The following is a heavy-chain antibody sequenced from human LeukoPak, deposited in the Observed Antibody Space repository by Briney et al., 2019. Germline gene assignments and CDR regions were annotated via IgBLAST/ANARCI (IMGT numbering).Heavy chain of an antibody. D-gene: IGHD6-19*01. Sequence: PGGSLRLSCAASGFTFSSYGMHWVRQAPGKGLEWVAFIRYDGSNKYYADSVKGRFTISRDNSKNTLYLQMNSLRAEDTAVYYCAKVPSSGGWYGGWNYFDYWGQGTLVTVSS. J-gene: IGHJ4*02. V-gene: IGHV3-30*02. CDR1: GFTFSSYG. CDR2: IRYDGSNK. CDR3: AKVPSSGGWYGGWNYFDY.